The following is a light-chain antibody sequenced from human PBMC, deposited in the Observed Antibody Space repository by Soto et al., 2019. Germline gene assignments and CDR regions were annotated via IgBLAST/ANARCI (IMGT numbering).Light chain of an antibody. CDR1: QSVSSY. CDR2: DAS. CDR3: QQRRHWPPKYT. Sequence: EIVLTQSPATLSLSPGERATLSCRASQSVSSYLAWYQQKPGQAPRLLIYDASNRATGIPARFSGSGSGTDLTITISSLDTKDFAFSYCQQRRHWPPKYTFGQGTKLEIK. V-gene: IGKV3-11*01. J-gene: IGKJ2*01.